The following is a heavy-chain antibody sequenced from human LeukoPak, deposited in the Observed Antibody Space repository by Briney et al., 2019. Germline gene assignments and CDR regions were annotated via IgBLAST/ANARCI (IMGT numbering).Heavy chain of an antibody. CDR1: GGSFSGYY. V-gene: IGHV4-34*01. CDR2: INHSGST. J-gene: IGHJ4*02. CDR3: ARGEYYGSGSYFGY. Sequence: SETLSLTCAVSGGSFSGYYWNWIRQSPGKGLEWIGEINHSGSTHYNPSLKSRVTISVDTSKNQFSLKLSSVTAADTAVYYCARGEYYGSGSYFGYWGQGTLVTVSS. D-gene: IGHD3-10*01.